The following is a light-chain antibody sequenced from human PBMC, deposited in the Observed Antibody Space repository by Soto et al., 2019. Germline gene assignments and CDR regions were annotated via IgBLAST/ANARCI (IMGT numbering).Light chain of an antibody. J-gene: IGKJ1*01. CDR2: GAS. CDR1: QSVRGN. CDR3: QHYNNWPRT. V-gene: IGKV3-15*01. Sequence: EIVLTQPPATLSVSPGERATLSCRASQSVRGNLAWYQQKPGQAPRLLIHGASTRATGLPTRFSVSGSGTGFTLTISSLQSEDFADYYCQHYNNWPRTLGPGTKVDI.